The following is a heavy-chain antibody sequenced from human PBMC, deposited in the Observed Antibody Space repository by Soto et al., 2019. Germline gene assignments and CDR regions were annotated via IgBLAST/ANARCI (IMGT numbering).Heavy chain of an antibody. Sequence: ASVKVSCKVSGYTLTELSMHWVRQAPGKGLEWMGGFDPEDGETIYAQKFQGRVTMTEDTSTDTAYMELSSLRSEDTAVYYYAISQAVAPPYYFDYWGQGTLVTVSS. V-gene: IGHV1-24*01. CDR2: FDPEDGET. D-gene: IGHD6-19*01. J-gene: IGHJ4*02. CDR1: GYTLTELS. CDR3: AISQAVAPPYYFDY.